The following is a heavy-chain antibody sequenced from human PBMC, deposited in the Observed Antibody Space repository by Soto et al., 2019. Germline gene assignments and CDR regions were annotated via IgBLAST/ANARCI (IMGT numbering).Heavy chain of an antibody. D-gene: IGHD3-10*01. V-gene: IGHV4-31*02. CDR1: GGTLSRCDYY. CDR3: ARKQAGYFYGIDY. Sequence: VTGGTLSRCDYYWSWIRQHPGKGLEWLGYIYDSGSTFYNPSLKSRITLSVDTSKNQFSLKLSSVTVADTAVYFCARKQAGYFYGIDYWGKG. CDR2: IYDSGST. J-gene: IGHJ4*02.